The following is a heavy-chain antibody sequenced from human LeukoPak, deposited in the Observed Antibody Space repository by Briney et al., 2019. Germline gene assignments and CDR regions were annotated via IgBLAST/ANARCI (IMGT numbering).Heavy chain of an antibody. V-gene: IGHV1-69*13. CDR1: GGTFSSYA. CDR2: IIPIFGTA. CDR3: ARDRSYCSSTSCYGSDDY. J-gene: IGHJ4*02. D-gene: IGHD2-2*01. Sequence: ASVKVSCKASGGTFSSYAISWVRQAPGQGLEWMGGIIPIFGTANYAQKFQGRVTITADESTSTAYMELSSLRSADTAVYYCARDRSYCSSTSCYGSDDYWGQGTLVTVSS.